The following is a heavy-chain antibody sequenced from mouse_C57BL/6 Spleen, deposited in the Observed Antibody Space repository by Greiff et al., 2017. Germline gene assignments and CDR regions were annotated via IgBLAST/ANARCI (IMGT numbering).Heavy chain of an antibody. Sequence: EVNVVESGGGLVKPGGSLKLSCAASGFTFSDYGMHWVRQAPEKGLEWVAYISSGSSTIYYADTVKGRFTISRDNAKNTLFLQMTSLRSEDTAMYYCARSYGSIWYFDVWGTGTTVTVSS. CDR2: ISSGSSTI. CDR3: ARSYGSIWYFDV. V-gene: IGHV5-17*01. J-gene: IGHJ1*03. CDR1: GFTFSDYG. D-gene: IGHD1-1*01.